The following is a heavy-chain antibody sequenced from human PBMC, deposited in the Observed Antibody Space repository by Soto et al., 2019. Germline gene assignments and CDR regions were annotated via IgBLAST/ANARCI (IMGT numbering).Heavy chain of an antibody. Sequence: SETLSLTCTVSGGSISSYYWSWMRHPPGKGLEWIGYIYYIGSTNYNPSLKSRVTISVDTSKNQFSLKLSSVTAADTAVYYCARGLRRQLLNWFDPWGQGTLVTVSS. CDR2: IYYIGST. J-gene: IGHJ5*02. D-gene: IGHD2-2*01. CDR3: ARGLRRQLLNWFDP. CDR1: GGSISSYY. V-gene: IGHV4-59*01.